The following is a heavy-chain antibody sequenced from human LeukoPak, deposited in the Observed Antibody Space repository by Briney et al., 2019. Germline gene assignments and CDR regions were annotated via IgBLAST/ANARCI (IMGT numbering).Heavy chain of an antibody. Sequence: SETLSLTCTFSGGSISSGNYYWGCIRQPPGKGLEWIGSIYNSGRTYYNPSLKSPVTISVDTSKNQFSLKLTSVTAADTAVYYCVRGTGSLRCAMDVWGQGTTVTVSS. CDR1: GGSISSGNYY. V-gene: IGHV4-39*01. D-gene: IGHD3-10*01. CDR2: IYNSGRT. J-gene: IGHJ6*02. CDR3: VRGTGSLRCAMDV.